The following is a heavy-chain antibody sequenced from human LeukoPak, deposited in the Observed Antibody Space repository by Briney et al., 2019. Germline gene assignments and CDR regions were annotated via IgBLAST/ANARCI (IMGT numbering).Heavy chain of an antibody. Sequence: PGGSLRLSCAASGFTFSSYGMHWVRQAPGKGLEWVAVISYDGSNKYYADSVKGRFTISRDNSKNTLYLQMNSLRAEDTAVYYCAKVATKGDAFDIWGQGTMVTVSS. D-gene: IGHD2-8*01. CDR3: AKVATKGDAFDI. J-gene: IGHJ3*02. V-gene: IGHV3-30*18. CDR2: ISYDGSNK. CDR1: GFTFSSYG.